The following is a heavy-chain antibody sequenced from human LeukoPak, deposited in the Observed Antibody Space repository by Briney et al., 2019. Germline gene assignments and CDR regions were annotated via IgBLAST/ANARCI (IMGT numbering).Heavy chain of an antibody. Sequence: PGRSLRLSCAASGFTFDDYAMPWVRQAPGKGLEWVSGISWNSGSIGYADSVKGRFTISRDNAKNSLYLQMNSLRAEDTAVYYCARAKFSNYPYYYYGMDVWGQGTAVTVSS. V-gene: IGHV3-9*01. D-gene: IGHD4-11*01. J-gene: IGHJ6*02. CDR3: ARAKFSNYPYYYYGMDV. CDR1: GFTFDDYA. CDR2: ISWNSGSI.